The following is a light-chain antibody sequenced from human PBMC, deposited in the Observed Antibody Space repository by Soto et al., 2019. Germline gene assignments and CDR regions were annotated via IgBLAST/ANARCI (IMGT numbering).Light chain of an antibody. CDR2: GAS. CDR3: QQYNNWPLT. CDR1: QSVSTN. V-gene: IGKV3-15*01. J-gene: IGKJ4*01. Sequence: EMAMKKSPATLSVSPGERATLSCRASQSVSTNLAWYQQKPGQDPRLLIYGASTRSTGIPARFSGSGSGTEFPLTISSLQSEDLAVYYCQQYNNWPLTFGGGTKVEIK.